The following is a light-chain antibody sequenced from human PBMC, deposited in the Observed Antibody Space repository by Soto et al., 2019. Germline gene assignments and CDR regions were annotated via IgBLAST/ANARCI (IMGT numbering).Light chain of an antibody. J-gene: IGKJ2*01. CDR1: QSVSSTY. Sequence: EIVLTQSPGTLSLSPGERATLSCRASQSVSSTYFAWYQQKPAQAPRLLIYAASSRETGIPDTFSGSGSGTDFTLTISRLEPEDFAVYYCQQYDSSPYTFGQGTKLEIK. CDR2: AAS. V-gene: IGKV3-20*01. CDR3: QQYDSSPYT.